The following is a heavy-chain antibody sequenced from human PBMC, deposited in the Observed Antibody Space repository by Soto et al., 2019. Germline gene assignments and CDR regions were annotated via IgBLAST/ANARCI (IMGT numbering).Heavy chain of an antibody. CDR2: IWYDGSNK. J-gene: IGHJ6*02. V-gene: IGHV3-33*01. D-gene: IGHD4-4*01. CDR3: ARDDGEAVTTTSWPYYYYGMDV. CDR1: GVTFSSYG. Sequence: PGGSLRLSCAASGVTFSSYGMHWVRQAPGKGLEWVAVIWYDGSNKYYADSVKGRFTISRDNSKNTLYLQMNSLRAEDTAVHYYARDDGEAVTTTSWPYYYYGMDVWGQGTTVTVSS.